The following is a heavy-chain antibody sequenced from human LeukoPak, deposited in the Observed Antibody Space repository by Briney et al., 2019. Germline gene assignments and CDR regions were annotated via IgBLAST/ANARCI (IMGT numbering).Heavy chain of an antibody. CDR3: ARDDSSSWGAFDI. D-gene: IGHD6-13*01. CDR1: GGSISSYY. CDR2: IYYSGST. Sequence: SETLSLTCTVSGGSISSYYWSWIRQPPGKGLEWIWYIYYSGSTNYNPSLKSRVTISVDTSKNQFSLKLSSVTAADTAVYYCARDDSSSWGAFDIWGQGTMVTVSS. V-gene: IGHV4-59*01. J-gene: IGHJ3*02.